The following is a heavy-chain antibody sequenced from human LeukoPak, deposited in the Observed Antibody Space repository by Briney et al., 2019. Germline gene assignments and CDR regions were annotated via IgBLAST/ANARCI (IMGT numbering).Heavy chain of an antibody. CDR1: GYTFTGYY. CDR2: INPNSGGT. D-gene: IGHD6-19*01. Sequence: ASVKVSCKASGYTFTGYYMHWVRQAPGQGLEWMGWINPNSGGTNYAQKFQGRVTMTRDTSISTAYMELSRLRSDDTAVYYCARDRVAVAGTVHFDYWGQGTLVTVSS. CDR3: ARDRVAVAGTVHFDY. J-gene: IGHJ4*02. V-gene: IGHV1-2*02.